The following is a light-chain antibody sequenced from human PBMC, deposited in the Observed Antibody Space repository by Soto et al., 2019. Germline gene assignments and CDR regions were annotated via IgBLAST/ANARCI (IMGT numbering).Light chain of an antibody. CDR2: GAS. J-gene: IGKJ3*01. Sequence: LTQSPGTLSLSPGERATLSCRASQSVSSSYLAWYQQKPGQAPRLLIYGASSRATGIPDRFSGSGSGTDFTLTISRLEPEAFAVYYCQQYGSSPRFTFGPGTKVDIK. CDR1: QSVSSSY. CDR3: QQYGSSPRFT. V-gene: IGKV3-20*01.